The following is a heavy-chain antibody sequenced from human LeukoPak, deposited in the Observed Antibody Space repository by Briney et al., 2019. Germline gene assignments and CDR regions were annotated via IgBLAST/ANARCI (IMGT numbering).Heavy chain of an antibody. CDR3: ARDRRRGFDY. V-gene: IGHV3-21*01. CDR1: GFTFSSYS. D-gene: IGHD1-1*01. Sequence: GGSLRLSCAASGFTFSSYSMNWVRQAPGKGLEWVSSISSSSSYIYYADSVRGRFTISRDNAKNSLYLQMNSLRAEDTAVYYCARDRRRGFDYWGQGTLVTVSS. J-gene: IGHJ4*02. CDR2: ISSSSSYI.